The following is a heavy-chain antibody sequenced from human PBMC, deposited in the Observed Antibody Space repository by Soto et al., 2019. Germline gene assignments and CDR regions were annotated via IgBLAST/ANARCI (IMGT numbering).Heavy chain of an antibody. CDR3: PRTDSETFAS. CDR2: VYHSGST. J-gene: IGHJ5*01. CDR1: GGSISSGGYS. V-gene: IGHV4-30-2*01. Sequence: SETLSLTCAGSGGSISSGGYSWSWIRHRPGKGLEWIGYVYHSGSTYYNPSLKRRVTISVDRSKNKFSLKLSSVTAADTAVYKCPRTDSETFASWCQGTQVTVSS. D-gene: IGHD2-21*02.